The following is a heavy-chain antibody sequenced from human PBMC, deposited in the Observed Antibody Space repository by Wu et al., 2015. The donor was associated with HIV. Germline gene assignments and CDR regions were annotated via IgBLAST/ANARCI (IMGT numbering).Heavy chain of an antibody. CDR2: IIPNHGGA. V-gene: IGHV1-69*11. CDR1: GGSFSRSG. Sequence: QVQLVQSGAEVKKPGSSVKVSCKASGGSFSRSGISWVRQAPGKGFEWMGRIIPNHGGANYAEKFEGRVTITADEATNTAYMDLSRLRSEDTAVYYCAREGEEKKSDRSGYYAYLQIWGQGSQVTVS. CDR3: AREGEEKKSDRSGYYAYLQI. J-gene: IGHJ1*01. D-gene: IGHD3-22*01.